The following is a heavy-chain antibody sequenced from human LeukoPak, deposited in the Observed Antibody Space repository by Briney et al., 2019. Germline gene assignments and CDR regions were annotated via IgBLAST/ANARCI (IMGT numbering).Heavy chain of an antibody. V-gene: IGHV3-33*06. Sequence: GGSLRLSCAASGFTFSSYGMHWVRQAPGKGLEWVAVIWYDGSNKYYADSVKGQFTISRDNSKNTLYLQMNSLRAEDTAVYYCAKELGIGNYFDYWGQGTLVTVSS. CDR3: AKELGIGNYFDY. CDR2: IWYDGSNK. CDR1: GFTFSSYG. J-gene: IGHJ4*02. D-gene: IGHD1-26*01.